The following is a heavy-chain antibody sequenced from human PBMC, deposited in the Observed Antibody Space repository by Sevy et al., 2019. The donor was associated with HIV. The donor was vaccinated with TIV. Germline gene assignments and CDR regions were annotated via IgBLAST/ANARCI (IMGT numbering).Heavy chain of an antibody. CDR1: GFTFSSYA. CDR2: ISGSGRIT. V-gene: IGHV3-23*01. J-gene: IGHJ5*02. D-gene: IGHD2-8*01. CDR3: TRNGGAFDNGFDP. Sequence: GGSLRLSCAASGFTFSSYAMSWVRQAPGKGLEWVSAISGSGRITYYADSVKGRFTISRDNSKNTLYLQMNSLRAEDTAVYYCTRNGGAFDNGFDPWGQGTLVTVSS.